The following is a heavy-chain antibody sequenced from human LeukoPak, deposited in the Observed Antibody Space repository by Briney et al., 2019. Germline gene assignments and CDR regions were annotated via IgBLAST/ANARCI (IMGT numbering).Heavy chain of an antibody. D-gene: IGHD3-22*01. V-gene: IGHV3-7*01. J-gene: IGHJ4*02. CDR3: ARDLVPLYYYDSSGYSH. Sequence: PGGSLRLSCAASGFTFSSYAMSWVRQAPGKGLEWVANIKQDGSEKYHVDSVKGRFTISRDNAKNSLYLQMNSLRAEDTAVYYCARDLVPLYYYDSSGYSHWGQGTLVTVSS. CDR2: IKQDGSEK. CDR1: GFTFSSYA.